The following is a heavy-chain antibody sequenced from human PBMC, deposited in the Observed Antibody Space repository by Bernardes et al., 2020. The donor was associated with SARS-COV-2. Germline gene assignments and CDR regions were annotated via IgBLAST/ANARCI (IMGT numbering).Heavy chain of an antibody. V-gene: IGHV1-2*02. D-gene: IGHD5-12*01. CDR1: GYTFTGYY. Sequence: ASVKVSCKASGYTFTGYYMHWVRQAPGQGLEWMGWINPNSGGTNYAQKFQGRVTMTRDTSISTAYMELSRLRSDDTAVYYCAVLSGYDWIFDYWGQGTLVTVSS. CDR3: AVLSGYDWIFDY. J-gene: IGHJ4*02. CDR2: INPNSGGT.